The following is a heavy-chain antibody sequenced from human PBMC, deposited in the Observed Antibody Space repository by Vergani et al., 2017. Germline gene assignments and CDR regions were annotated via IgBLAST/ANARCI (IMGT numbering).Heavy chain of an antibody. CDR3: ARHSTVEWLVKLGWIDP. D-gene: IGHD6-19*01. Sequence: QLQLQESGPGLVKPSATLSLTCSVSGASIRSSNYYWGCIRQPPGKGLEWIASIYYSGSTYYNPSLKGRVTISVDTSKNQFSLKLSSVTAADTAVYFCARHSTVEWLVKLGWIDPWGQGILVTVSS. CDR2: IYYSGST. J-gene: IGHJ5*02. V-gene: IGHV4-39*01. CDR1: GASIRSSNYY.